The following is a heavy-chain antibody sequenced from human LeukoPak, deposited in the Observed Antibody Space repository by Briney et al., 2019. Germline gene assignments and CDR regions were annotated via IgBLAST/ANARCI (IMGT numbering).Heavy chain of an antibody. CDR1: GDTFSDYT. V-gene: IGHV1-69*13. CDR2: IIPIFGTR. J-gene: IGHJ3*02. Sequence: ASVKVSCKASGDTFSDYTVSWVRQAPGQGLEWMGRIIPIFGTRNYAQKFQGRVTITADESTSTAYMELSSLRSEDTAVYYCAREGSKGLSRADAFDIWGQGTMVIVS. CDR3: AREGSKGLSRADAFDI. D-gene: IGHD2/OR15-2a*01.